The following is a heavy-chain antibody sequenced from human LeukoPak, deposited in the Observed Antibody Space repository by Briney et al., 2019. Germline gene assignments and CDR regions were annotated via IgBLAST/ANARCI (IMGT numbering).Heavy chain of an antibody. J-gene: IGHJ4*02. CDR3: ARVLSEYYDSSGYGDFDY. Sequence: ASVKVSCKASGYTFTSYGISWVRQAPGQGLEWMGWISAYNGNTNYAQKLQGRVTMTTDTSTSTAYMELRSLRSDDTAVYYCARVLSEYYDSSGYGDFDYWGQGALVTVSS. CDR2: ISAYNGNT. V-gene: IGHV1-18*01. D-gene: IGHD3-22*01. CDR1: GYTFTSYG.